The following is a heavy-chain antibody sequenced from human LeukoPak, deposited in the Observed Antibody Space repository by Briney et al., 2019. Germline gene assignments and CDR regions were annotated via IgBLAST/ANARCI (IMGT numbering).Heavy chain of an antibody. CDR2: ISSSSSTI. V-gene: IGHV3-48*04. CDR1: GFTFSSYS. D-gene: IGHD5-18*01. Sequence: RGSLRLSCAASGFTFSSYSMNWVRQAPGKWLEWVSYISSSSSTIYYADSVKGRFTISRDNAKNSLYLQMNSLRAEDTAVYYCARAFGYSYGLGGDAFDIWGQGTMVTVSS. CDR3: ARAFGYSYGLGGDAFDI. J-gene: IGHJ3*02.